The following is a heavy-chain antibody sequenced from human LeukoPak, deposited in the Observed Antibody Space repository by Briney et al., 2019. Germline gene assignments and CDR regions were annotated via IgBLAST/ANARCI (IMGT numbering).Heavy chain of an antibody. D-gene: IGHD3-9*01. CDR3: ARVSGRAPLYYDILTGYDY. V-gene: IGHV1-46*01. J-gene: IGHJ4*02. CDR2: INPSGGST. Sequence: ASVKVSCKASGYTFTSYYMHWVRQAPGQGLEWMGIINPSGGSTSYAQKFQGRVTMTRDMSTSTVYMELSSLRSEDTAVYYCARVSGRAPLYYDILTGYDYWGQGTLVTVSS. CDR1: GYTFTSYY.